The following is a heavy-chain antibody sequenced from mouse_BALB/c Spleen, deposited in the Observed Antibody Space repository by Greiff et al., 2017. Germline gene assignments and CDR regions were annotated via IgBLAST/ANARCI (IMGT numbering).Heavy chain of an antibody. Sequence: EVHLVESGPGLVKPSQSLSLTCSVTGYSITSGYYWNWIRQFPGNKLEWMGYISYDGSNNYNPSLKNRISITRDTSKNQFFLKLNSVTTEDTATYYCARDPPTTPTNSDWYFDVWGAGTTVTVSS. D-gene: IGHD2-10*01. J-gene: IGHJ1*01. CDR2: ISYDGSN. CDR1: GYSITSGYY. CDR3: ARDPPTTPTNSDWYFDV. V-gene: IGHV3-6*02.